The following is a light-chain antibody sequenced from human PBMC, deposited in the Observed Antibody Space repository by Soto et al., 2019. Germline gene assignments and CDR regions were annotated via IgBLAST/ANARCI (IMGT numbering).Light chain of an antibody. V-gene: IGKV3-11*01. CDR2: DAS. J-gene: IGKJ2*01. CDR3: QQRSNWPRYT. CDR1: QSVSRY. Sequence: EIVLTQSPATLSLSPGERATLSCRASQSVSRYLAWYQQKPGQAPRLLIYDASNRATGIPARFSGGGSGTDFTLTISSLEPEDFAVYYCQQRSNWPRYTFGQGTKLEIK.